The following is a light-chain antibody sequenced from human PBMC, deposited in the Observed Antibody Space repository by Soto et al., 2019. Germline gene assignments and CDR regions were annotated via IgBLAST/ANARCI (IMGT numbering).Light chain of an antibody. CDR1: ALPNQY. CDR3: QSTDSSDTYYV. CDR2: EDS. V-gene: IGLV3-25*02. J-gene: IGLJ1*01. Sequence: SYELTQPPSVSVSPGRTARITCSGDALPNQYASWYQQKPGQAPILVIYEDSERPSGIPERFSGSSSGTTVTLTISGVQAEDEADYYCQSTDSSDTYYVFGTGTKVT.